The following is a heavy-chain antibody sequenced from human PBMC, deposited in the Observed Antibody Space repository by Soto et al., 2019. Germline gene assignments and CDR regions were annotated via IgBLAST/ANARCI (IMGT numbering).Heavy chain of an antibody. CDR3: VSQRNTLPTQAYFDY. V-gene: IGHV4-39*01. D-gene: IGHD2-2*02. Sequence: PSETLSLTCTVSGGSVTNSSYYWGWIRQSPGKGLEWIGSVYYRGRSYSKSSVKSRVTISVDTSKNRFSLSLNSVTASDAAVYFCVSQRNTLPTQAYFDYWGPGARVTVSS. CDR1: GGSVTNSSYY. CDR2: VYYRGRS. J-gene: IGHJ4*02.